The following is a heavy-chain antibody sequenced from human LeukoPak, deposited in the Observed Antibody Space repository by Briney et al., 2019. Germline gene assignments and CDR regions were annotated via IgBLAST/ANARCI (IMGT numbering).Heavy chain of an antibody. Sequence: ASVKVSCKASGYTFTSYGISWVRQAPGQGLEWMGWISAYNGNTNYAQKPQGRVTMTTDTSTSTAYMELRSLRSDDTAVYYCAVIYYYDSSGYLSPEAFDIWGQGTMVTVSS. J-gene: IGHJ3*02. CDR2: ISAYNGNT. D-gene: IGHD3-22*01. V-gene: IGHV1-18*01. CDR1: GYTFTSYG. CDR3: AVIYYYDSSGYLSPEAFDI.